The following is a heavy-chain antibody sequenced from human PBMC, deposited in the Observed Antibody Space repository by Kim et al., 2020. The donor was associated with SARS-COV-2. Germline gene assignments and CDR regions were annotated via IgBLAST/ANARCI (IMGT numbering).Heavy chain of an antibody. D-gene: IGHD3-3*01. V-gene: IGHV1-3*01. CDR1: GYTFTSYA. CDR3: ARDYDFWSGSYGMDV. CDR2: INAGNGNT. Sequence: ASVKVSCKASGYTFTSYAMHWVRQAPGQRLEWMGWINAGNGNTKYSQKFQGRVTITRDTSASTAYMELSSLRSEDTAVYYCARDYDFWSGSYGMDVWGQGTPVTASS. J-gene: IGHJ6*02.